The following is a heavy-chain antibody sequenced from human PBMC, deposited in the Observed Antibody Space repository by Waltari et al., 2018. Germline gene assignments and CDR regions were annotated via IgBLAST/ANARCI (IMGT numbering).Heavy chain of an antibody. D-gene: IGHD3-16*01. Sequence: EVQLVESGGGLVKPGGSLRLSCAASGFTFSSYSMNWVRQAPGKGLEWVSSISSSSSYIYYADSVKGRFTISRDNAKNSLYLQMNSLRAEDTAVYYCARAGSMITFGGVSDYWGRGTLVTVSS. CDR3: ARAGSMITFGGVSDY. V-gene: IGHV3-21*01. CDR2: ISSSSSYI. CDR1: GFTFSSYS. J-gene: IGHJ4*02.